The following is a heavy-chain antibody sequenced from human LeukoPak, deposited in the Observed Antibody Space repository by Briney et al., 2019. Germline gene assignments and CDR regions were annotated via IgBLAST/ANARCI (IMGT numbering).Heavy chain of an antibody. CDR1: GFTFNNYA. Sequence: GGSLRLSCAASGFTFNNYAMSWVRQAPGKALEWVSAIGGGGGSIYYADSVKGRFTISRDNSKNMLYLQMNSLRAEDTAVYFCAKDLRGYWKPIDYWGQGTLVTVSS. CDR3: AKDLRGYWKPIDY. D-gene: IGHD3-22*01. J-gene: IGHJ4*02. CDR2: IGGGGGSI. V-gene: IGHV3-23*01.